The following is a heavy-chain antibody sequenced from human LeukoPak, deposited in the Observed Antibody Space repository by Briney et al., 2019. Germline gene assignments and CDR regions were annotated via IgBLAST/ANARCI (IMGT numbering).Heavy chain of an antibody. CDR3: AREGRIVVVPAAINYYYYGMDV. CDR1: GYTFTGYY. V-gene: IGHV1-2*02. CDR2: INPNSGGT. D-gene: IGHD2-2*01. Sequence: ASVKVSCKASGYTFTGYYMHWVRQAPGQGLERMGWINPNSGGTNYAQKFQGRVTMTRDTSISTAYMELSRLRSDDTAVYYCAREGRIVVVPAAINYYYYGMDVWGQGTTVTVSS. J-gene: IGHJ6*02.